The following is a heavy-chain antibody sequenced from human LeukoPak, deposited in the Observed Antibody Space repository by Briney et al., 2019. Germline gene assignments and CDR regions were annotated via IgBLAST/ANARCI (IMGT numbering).Heavy chain of an antibody. J-gene: IGHJ4*02. CDR2: ISSSSSYI. CDR3: ARRGRERVVPGFDY. V-gene: IGHV3-21*01. CDR1: GFTFSSYS. Sequence: PGGSLRLSCAASGFTFSSYSMSWVRQAPGKGLEWVSSISSSSSYIYYADSVKGRFTISRDNAKNSLYLQMNSLRAEDTAVYYCARRGRERVVPGFDYWGQGTLVTVSS. D-gene: IGHD2-2*01.